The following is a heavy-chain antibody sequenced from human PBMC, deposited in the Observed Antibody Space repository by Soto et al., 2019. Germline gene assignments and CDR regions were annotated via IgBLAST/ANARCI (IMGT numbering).Heavy chain of an antibody. CDR3: ARDLGQQLVDY. J-gene: IGHJ4*02. Sequence: QVQLVQSGAEVKKPGASVKVSCKASGYTFTNYGISWVRQAPGQGLEWMGWISAYNGNTKYAQKLQGRVTMTTDTSPSTGYMELRSLRSDDAAVYYCARDLGQQLVDYWGQGTRVTVSS. D-gene: IGHD6-13*01. V-gene: IGHV1-18*01. CDR1: GYTFTNYG. CDR2: ISAYNGNT.